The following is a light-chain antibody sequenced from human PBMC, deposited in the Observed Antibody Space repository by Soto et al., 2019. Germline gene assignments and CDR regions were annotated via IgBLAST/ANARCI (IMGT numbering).Light chain of an antibody. Sequence: QSVLTQPPSVSGAPGQRVTISCTGSSSNIGAGYDVHWYQQLPGTAPKLLIYGNSNRPSGVPDRFSGSKSGTSASLAITGRQAEDEADCYCQSYDSSVSEVVFGGGTKLAVL. CDR1: SSNIGAGYD. CDR2: GNS. V-gene: IGLV1-40*01. J-gene: IGLJ2*01. CDR3: QSYDSSVSEVV.